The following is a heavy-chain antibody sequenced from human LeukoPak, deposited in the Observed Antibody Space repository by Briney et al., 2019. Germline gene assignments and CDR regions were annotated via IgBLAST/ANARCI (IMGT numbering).Heavy chain of an antibody. V-gene: IGHV5-51*01. CDR3: ARQVGGTYSYYFDY. J-gene: IGHJ4*02. Sequence: GASLKISCQGSGSTFTNSWIAWVRQMPGKGLEWMGIIYPGDSDTRYSPSFQGQVTMSADKSIATAYLQWSSLKASDSAVYYCARQVGGTYSYYFDYWGQGSLVTVSS. CDR2: IYPGDSDT. CDR1: GSTFTNSW. D-gene: IGHD1-26*01.